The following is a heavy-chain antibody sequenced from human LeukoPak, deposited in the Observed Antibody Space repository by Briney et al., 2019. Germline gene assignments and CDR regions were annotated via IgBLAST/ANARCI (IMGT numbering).Heavy chain of an antibody. CDR1: GFTFSSYG. CDR3: AKPQYRGSGYSSGFDY. CDR2: ISYDGSNK. V-gene: IGHV3-30*18. J-gene: IGHJ4*02. Sequence: GGSLRLSSAASGFTFSSYGMHWVRQAPGKGLEWVAVISYDGSNKYYADSVKGRFTISRDNSKNTLYLQMNSLRAEDTAVYYCAKPQYRGSGYSSGFDYWGQGTLVTVSS. D-gene: IGHD6-19*01.